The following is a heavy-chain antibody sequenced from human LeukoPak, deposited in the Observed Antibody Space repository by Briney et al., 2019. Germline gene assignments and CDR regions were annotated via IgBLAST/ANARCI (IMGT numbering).Heavy chain of an antibody. Sequence: SETLSLTCTVSGGSISSYYWSWIRQPPGKGLECIGYIYYSGSTNYKPSLKSRVTISVDTSKNQFSLKVSSVTAEDTAVYYCASQIRITDEAFDIWGQGTMVTVSS. J-gene: IGHJ3*02. V-gene: IGHV4-59*08. CDR3: ASQIRITDEAFDI. CDR1: GGSISSYY. D-gene: IGHD3-10*01. CDR2: IYYSGST.